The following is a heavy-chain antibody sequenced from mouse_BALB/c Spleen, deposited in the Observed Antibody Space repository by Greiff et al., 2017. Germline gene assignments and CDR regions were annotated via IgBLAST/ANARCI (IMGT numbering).Heavy chain of an antibody. D-gene: IGHD1-1*01. Sequence: VKLQESGPGLVQPSQSLSITCTVSGFSLTSYGVHWVRQSPGKGLEWLGVIWSGGSTDYNAAFISRLSISKDNSKSQVFFKMNSLQANDTAIYYCARNGNYYGSSRFAYWGQGTLVTVSA. CDR2: IWSGGST. CDR1: GFSLTSYG. V-gene: IGHV2-2*02. J-gene: IGHJ3*01. CDR3: ARNGNYYGSSRFAY.